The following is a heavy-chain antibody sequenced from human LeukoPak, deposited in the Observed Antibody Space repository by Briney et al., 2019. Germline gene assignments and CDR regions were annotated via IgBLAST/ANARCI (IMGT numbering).Heavy chain of an antibody. Sequence: GGSLRLSCSASGFPFSTLGMHWVRQAPGKGLEHVPTIGSDGDGTYYADSVKDRFIISRDNSKNAVYLQMRSLRPEDTAVYYCVSPVFINFWGQGTLVTVSS. CDR2: IGSDGDGT. CDR3: VSPVFINF. J-gene: IGHJ4*01. V-gene: IGHV3-64D*06. CDR1: GFPFSTLG. D-gene: IGHD1-14*01.